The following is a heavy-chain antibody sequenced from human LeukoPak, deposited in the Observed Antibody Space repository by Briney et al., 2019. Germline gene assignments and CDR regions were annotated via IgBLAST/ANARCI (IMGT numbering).Heavy chain of an antibody. J-gene: IGHJ3*02. CDR1: GFSFSNYW. V-gene: IGHV3-7*01. D-gene: IGHD3-22*01. CDR3: ARDLPSSGYWYRDAFDI. CDR2: AKRDGSET. Sequence: PGGSLRLSCAASGFSFSNYWMSWVRQAPGKGLEWVGHAKRDGSETYYVDSVKGRFTVSRDNSKNSLFLQMNSLRVEDTAMYYCARDLPSSGYWYRDAFDIWGRGTMVTVSS.